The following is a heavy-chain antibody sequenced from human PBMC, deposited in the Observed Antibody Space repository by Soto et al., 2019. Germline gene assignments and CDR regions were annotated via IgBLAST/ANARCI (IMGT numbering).Heavy chain of an antibody. CDR2: ISYDGTNK. CDR1: GFTSRNFA. J-gene: IGHJ4*02. Sequence: QVQLVESGGGWFKLGRSRGLSCEASGFTSRNFAMQWFRPAPGKVLEWVAVISYDGTNKYYADSVKGRFTISRDNSKNTLYLQINSLRAEDTAVYYCAKAVPPFVVVTASDYWGQGTLVTVSS. V-gene: IGHV3-30*18. CDR3: AKAVPPFVVVTASDY. D-gene: IGHD2-21*02.